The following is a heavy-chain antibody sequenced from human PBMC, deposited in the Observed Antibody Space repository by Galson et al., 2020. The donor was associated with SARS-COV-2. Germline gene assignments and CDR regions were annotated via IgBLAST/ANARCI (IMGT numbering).Heavy chain of an antibody. CDR1: GDSMSSGSYS. Sequence: SETLSLTCTVPGDSMSSGSYSWSWIRQPAGKGLEWIGRVFSSGDTNYNPSLKSRLTISLDTSRNQFSLRLSSVTAADTAIYYCARDTVTATGDWSQGTLVTVSS. V-gene: IGHV4-61*02. CDR2: VFSSGDT. J-gene: IGHJ4*02. D-gene: IGHD6-13*01. CDR3: ARDTVTATGD.